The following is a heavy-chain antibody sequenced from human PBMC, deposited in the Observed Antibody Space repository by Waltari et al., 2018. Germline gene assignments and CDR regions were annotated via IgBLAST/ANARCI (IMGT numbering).Heavy chain of an antibody. Sequence: EVQLVESGGGLVKPGGSLRLSCAASGFTFSSYSMNWVRQAPGKGLEWVSSISSSSSYIYYADSVKGRFTISRDNAKNSLYLQMNSLRAEDTAVYYCAGPVAGGGIFDYWGQGTLVTVSS. CDR1: GFTFSSYS. CDR2: ISSSSSYI. J-gene: IGHJ4*02. V-gene: IGHV3-21*01. CDR3: AGPVAGGGIFDY. D-gene: IGHD6-19*01.